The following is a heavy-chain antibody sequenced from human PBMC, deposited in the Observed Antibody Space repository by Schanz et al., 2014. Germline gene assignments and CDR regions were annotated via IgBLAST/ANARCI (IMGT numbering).Heavy chain of an antibody. CDR3: ASSGAGYSSSWDFDY. V-gene: IGHV1-69*02. D-gene: IGHD6-13*01. CDR2: IIPILGIA. CDR1: GGTFSTYT. J-gene: IGHJ4*02. Sequence: QVQVVQSGAEVKKPGASVKVSCKASGGTFSTYTISWVRQAPGQGLEWMDRIIPILGIANYAQKFQGRVTITADKSAFTAYMDVSSLRSEDTAVYYCASSGAGYSSSWDFDYWGQGTLVTVSS.